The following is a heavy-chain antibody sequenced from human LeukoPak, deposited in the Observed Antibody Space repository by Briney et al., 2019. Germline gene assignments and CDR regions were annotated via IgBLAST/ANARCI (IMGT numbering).Heavy chain of an antibody. D-gene: IGHD2-2*01. J-gene: IGHJ4*02. CDR1: GFTVSSNY. Sequence: GGSLRLSCAASGFTVSSNYMSWVRQAPGRGLEWVAVVYSGVSTYYADSVKGRFTMSRDNSKNTLYLQMNSLRAEDTAVYYCARVSVVPAAFDYWGQGTLVTVSS. CDR2: VYSGVST. CDR3: ARVSVVPAAFDY. V-gene: IGHV3-66*02.